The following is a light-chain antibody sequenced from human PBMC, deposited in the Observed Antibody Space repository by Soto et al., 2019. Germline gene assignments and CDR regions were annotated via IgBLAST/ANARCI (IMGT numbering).Light chain of an antibody. CDR1: QSIGRF. CDR2: DAS. CDR3: QQCYMGWT. V-gene: IGKV1-5*01. J-gene: IGKJ1*01. Sequence: DIQMTQSPSTLSASVGDRVTITRRASQSIGRFLAWYQHQPGKAPKLLIYDASTLESGVPSRLSGTGSGTEFTFSITSMQPEDFGTYYCQQCYMGWTFGQGTKVDI.